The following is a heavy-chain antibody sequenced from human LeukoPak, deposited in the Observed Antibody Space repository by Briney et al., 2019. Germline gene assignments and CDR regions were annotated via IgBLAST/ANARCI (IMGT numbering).Heavy chain of an antibody. CDR1: GYSISSGGHY. CDR2: THYSGTT. J-gene: IGHJ5*02. Sequence: SETLSLTCTVSGYSISSGGHYWTWIRQHPGKGLEWIAYTHYSGTTYYNPSLKSRVTISLDTSKNQFSLKLSSVTAADTAVYYCARYYFDGSGYSNWFDPWGQGTLVTVSS. D-gene: IGHD3-22*01. CDR3: ARYYFDGSGYSNWFDP. V-gene: IGHV4-31*03.